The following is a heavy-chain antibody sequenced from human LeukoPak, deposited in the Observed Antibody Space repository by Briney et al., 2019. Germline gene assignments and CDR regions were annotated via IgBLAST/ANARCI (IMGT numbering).Heavy chain of an antibody. CDR1: GFTFSSHW. Sequence: PGGSLRLSCAASGFTFSSHWMTWVRQAPGKGLEWVATIKPDGSDKYYLDSVKGRFTISRDNAKNTLYLQMNSLRAEDTAVYYCARGEFEWLRDEDAFDIWGQGTMVTVSS. CDR3: ARGEFEWLRDEDAFDI. J-gene: IGHJ3*02. CDR2: IKPDGSDK. V-gene: IGHV3-7*01. D-gene: IGHD5-12*01.